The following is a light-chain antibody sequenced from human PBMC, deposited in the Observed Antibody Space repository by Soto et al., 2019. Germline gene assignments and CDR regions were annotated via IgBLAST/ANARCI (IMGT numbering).Light chain of an antibody. J-gene: IGLJ1*01. V-gene: IGLV2-23*03. CDR2: EGS. CDR1: SSDVGSYNL. CDR3: CSYASSTTFSYV. Sequence: QSVLTQPASVSGSPGQSITISCTGTSSDVGSYNLVSWYQQHPGKAPKLVIYEGSKRPSGVSNRFSGSQSGNTASLTISGLQAEDDADYFCCSYASSTTFSYVFGTGTKVTVL.